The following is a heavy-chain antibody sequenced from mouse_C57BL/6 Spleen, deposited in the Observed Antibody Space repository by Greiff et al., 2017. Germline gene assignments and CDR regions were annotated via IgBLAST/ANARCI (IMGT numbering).Heavy chain of an antibody. CDR3: ARYTTRYAMDY. V-gene: IGHV7-3*01. CDR2: IRNKANGYTT. Sequence: EVKLMESGGGLVQPGGSLSLSCATSGFTFTDYYMSWVRQPPGKALEWLGFIRNKANGYTTEYSASVKGRFTISRDNFQSILYLQMNALRAEDSATYYCARYTTRYAMDYWGQGTSVTVSS. J-gene: IGHJ4*01. CDR1: GFTFTDYY.